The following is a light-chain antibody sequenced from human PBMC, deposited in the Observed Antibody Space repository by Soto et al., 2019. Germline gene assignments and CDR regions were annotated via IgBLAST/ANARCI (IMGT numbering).Light chain of an antibody. Sequence: QSALTQPASVSGSPGQSITISCTGTSSDVGGYNYVSWYQQHPGKAPKLMIYDVSNRPSGVSNRFSGSKSGNTASLTISGLQAEDDADYYCSSYTSSSTPFVFGTGTKVT. V-gene: IGLV2-14*01. CDR3: SSYTSSSTPFV. J-gene: IGLJ1*01. CDR2: DVS. CDR1: SSDVGGYNY.